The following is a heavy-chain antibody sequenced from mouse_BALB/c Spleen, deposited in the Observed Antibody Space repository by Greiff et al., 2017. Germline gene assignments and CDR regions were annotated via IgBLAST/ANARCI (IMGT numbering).Heavy chain of an antibody. CDR1: GFNIKDTY. Sequence: EVKLLESGAELVKPGASVKLSCTASGFNIKDTYMHWVKQRPEQGLEWIGRIDPANGNTKYDPKFQGKATITADTSSNTAYLQLSSLTSEDTAVYYCAMGYYGTHFDYWGQGTTLTVSS. CDR2: IDPANGNT. V-gene: IGHV14-3*02. J-gene: IGHJ2*01. CDR3: AMGYYGTHFDY. D-gene: IGHD2-1*01.